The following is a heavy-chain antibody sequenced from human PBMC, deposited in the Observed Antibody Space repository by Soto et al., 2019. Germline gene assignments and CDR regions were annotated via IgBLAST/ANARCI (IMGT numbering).Heavy chain of an antibody. V-gene: IGHV1-18*01. CDR3: ATYYFGSGTYYRFDN. Sequence: ASVKVSCKASGYAFSFGFSWVRQAPGQGLEWMGWISASDGSTNSASKFRGRISMTTDTSTHTAYLDLLSLTSDDTAMYFCATYYFGSGTYYRFDNWGQGTRVTVSS. CDR1: GYAFSFG. J-gene: IGHJ4*02. CDR2: ISASDGST. D-gene: IGHD3-10*01.